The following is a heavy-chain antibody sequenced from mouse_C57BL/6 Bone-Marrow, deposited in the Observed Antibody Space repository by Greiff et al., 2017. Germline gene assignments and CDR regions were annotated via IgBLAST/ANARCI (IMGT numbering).Heavy chain of an antibody. J-gene: IGHJ3*01. V-gene: IGHV3-1*01. CDR3: ARRQNPAWYYYGSSYTGFAY. Sequence: EVQLQESGPGMVKPSQSLSLTCTVTGYSITSGYDWHWIRHFPGNKLEWMGYISYSGSTNYNPSLKNRNSITHDTSKNKFFLKFNSVTTEDTATYYSARRQNPAWYYYGSSYTGFAYWGQGTLVTVSA. CDR2: ISYSGST. CDR1: GYSITSGYD. D-gene: IGHD1-1*01.